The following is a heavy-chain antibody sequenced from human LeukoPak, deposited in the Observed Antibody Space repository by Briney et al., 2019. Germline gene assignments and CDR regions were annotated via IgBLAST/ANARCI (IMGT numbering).Heavy chain of an antibody. V-gene: IGHV4-59*01. J-gene: IGHJ5*02. CDR2: IYYTGST. Sequence: SETLSLTCTVSGGSISSYFWSWIRQPPGKGLEWIAYIYYTGSTTYNPSLMSRVTMSIDTSKNQFSLNLISVTAADTAVYYCAKVRGNDYGDYCLDPWGQGTLVTVSS. CDR1: GGSISSYF. D-gene: IGHD4-17*01. CDR3: AKVRGNDYGDYCLDP.